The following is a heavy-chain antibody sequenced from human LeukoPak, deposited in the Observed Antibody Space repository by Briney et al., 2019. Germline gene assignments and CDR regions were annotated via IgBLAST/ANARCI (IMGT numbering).Heavy chain of an antibody. CDR3: AKPGPITIFGVVPPFDY. CDR1: GFTFSSYA. D-gene: IGHD3-3*01. J-gene: IGHJ4*02. Sequence: GGSLRLSCAASGFTFSSYAMSWVRQAPGKGLEWLSDIYCSGCSTYYADTVKGRFTISRDNSKNTLYLQMNSLRAEATAVYYCAKPGPITIFGVVPPFDYWGQGTLVTVSS. V-gene: IGHV3-23*01. CDR2: IYCSGCST.